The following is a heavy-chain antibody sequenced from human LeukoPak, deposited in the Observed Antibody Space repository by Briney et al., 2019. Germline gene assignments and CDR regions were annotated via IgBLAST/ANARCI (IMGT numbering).Heavy chain of an antibody. Sequence: SETLSLTCTVSGGSISSSSYYWGWIRQPPGKGLEWIGSIYYSGSTYYNPSLKSRVTISVDTSKDQFSRKLRSVAAADTAVYYCARDPALLGYCKSVSCPVTYGMDVWGQGTTVTVSS. V-gene: IGHV4-39*07. D-gene: IGHD2-15*01. CDR1: GGSISSSSYY. J-gene: IGHJ6*02. CDR3: ARDPALLGYCKSVSCPVTYGMDV. CDR2: IYYSGST.